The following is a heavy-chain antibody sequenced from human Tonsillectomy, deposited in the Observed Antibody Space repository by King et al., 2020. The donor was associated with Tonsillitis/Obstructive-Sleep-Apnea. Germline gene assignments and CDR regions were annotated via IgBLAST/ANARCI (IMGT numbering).Heavy chain of an antibody. V-gene: IGHV4-59*08. CDR2: INSSGST. J-gene: IGHJ6*03. Sequence: VQLQESGPGLVKPSETLSLTCTVSGASITSDDWSWVRQPPGKGLEWIGYINSSGSTNYNPSLKSRVTISVDTSKNQFSLKLTSVTAADTAVYYCARLGLSDTYYLYYYMDVWGKGTTVTVSS. D-gene: IGHD2-2*01. CDR3: ARLGLSDTYYLYYYMDV. CDR1: GASITSDD.